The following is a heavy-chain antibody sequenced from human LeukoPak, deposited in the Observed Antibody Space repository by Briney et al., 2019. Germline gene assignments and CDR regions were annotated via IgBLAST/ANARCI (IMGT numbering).Heavy chain of an antibody. D-gene: IGHD3-16*02. CDR2: IYYSGST. CDR1: GGSISSGDYY. J-gene: IGHJ3*02. CDR3: ARDAYDYVWGSYPRGAFDI. V-gene: IGHV4-30-4*08. Sequence: SQALSLTCTVSGGSISSGDYYWSWIRQPPGKGLEWIGYIYYSGSTYYNPSLKSRVTISVDKSKNQFSLKLSSVTAADTAVYYCARDAYDYVWGSYPRGAFDIWGQGTMVTVSS.